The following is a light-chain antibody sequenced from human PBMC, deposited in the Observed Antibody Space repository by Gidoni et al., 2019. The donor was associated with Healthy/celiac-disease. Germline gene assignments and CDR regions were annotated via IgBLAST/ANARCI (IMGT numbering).Light chain of an antibody. CDR2: WAS. J-gene: IGKJ5*01. Sequence: DIVMTHSPHSLAVSLGERATINCNSSQSVLYSSNNKNYLAWYQQKPGQPPKLLIYWASTRESGVPDRFSGSGSGTDFTLTISSLQAEDAAVYYCQQYYTTSPTFGQGTRLEIK. CDR3: QQYYTTSPT. CDR1: QSVLYSSNNKNY. V-gene: IGKV4-1*01.